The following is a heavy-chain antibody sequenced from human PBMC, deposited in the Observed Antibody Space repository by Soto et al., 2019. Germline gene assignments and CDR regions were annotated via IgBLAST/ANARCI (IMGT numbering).Heavy chain of an antibody. CDR3: AKKVNSGPGSQYFDY. Sequence: LRLSCAASRFTFSSYSMSWVRQAPGKGLEWVSGFRTGGDDGTTYYADSVKGRFTISRDNSKNTLFLQMNSLRAEDTAIYYCAKKVNSGPGSQYFDYWGQGTLVTVSS. CDR1: RFTFSSYS. J-gene: IGHJ4*02. D-gene: IGHD3-10*01. V-gene: IGHV3-23*01. CDR2: FRTGGDDGTT.